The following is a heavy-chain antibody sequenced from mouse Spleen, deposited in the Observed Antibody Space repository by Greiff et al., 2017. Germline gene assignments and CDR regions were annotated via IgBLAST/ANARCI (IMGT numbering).Heavy chain of an antibody. J-gene: IGHJ1*01. Sequence: EVKLVESGGGLVKPGGSLKLSCAASGFTFSSYALSWVRPTPAPTLEWVATLRSGGSSTYYPASVQGRFPISRDNAKNTRDLQRSSLRSEDTAMYYCARRGITTVVDWYFDVWGAGTTVTVSS. CDR2: LRSGGSST. V-gene: IGHV5-9-1*01. D-gene: IGHD1-1*01. CDR1: GFTFSSYA. CDR3: ARRGITTVVDWYFDV.